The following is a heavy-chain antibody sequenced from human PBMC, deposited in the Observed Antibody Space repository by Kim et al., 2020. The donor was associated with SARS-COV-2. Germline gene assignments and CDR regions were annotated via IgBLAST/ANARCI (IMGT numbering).Heavy chain of an antibody. Sequence: GGSLRLSCAASGFFVSGNYMSWVRQSARKGLEWVAVIYIGGNTFYADSVKGRFTISRDNSKNTLYLQMSSLRAEDTAVYYCARTGTLGFGAGTYFPPNSWGQGTLVTVSS. D-gene: IGHD3-10*01. CDR3: ARTGTLGFGAGTYFPPNS. CDR2: IYIGGNT. CDR1: GFFVSGNY. V-gene: IGHV3-66*01. J-gene: IGHJ4*02.